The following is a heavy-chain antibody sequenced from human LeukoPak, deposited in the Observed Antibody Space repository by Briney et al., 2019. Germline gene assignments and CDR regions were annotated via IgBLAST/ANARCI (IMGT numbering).Heavy chain of an antibody. J-gene: IGHJ4*02. CDR1: GFTFSSQS. CDR2: ISSSSSHI. Sequence: GGSLRLSCAASGFTFSSQSMDWVRQAPGKGLEWGSSISSSSSHIYYADSVKGRFTISRDNAKNSLYLQMNSLRVDDTAVYYCAAAEYSSSSGGYWGQGSLVTVSS. D-gene: IGHD6-6*01. V-gene: IGHV3-21*01. CDR3: AAAEYSSSSGGY.